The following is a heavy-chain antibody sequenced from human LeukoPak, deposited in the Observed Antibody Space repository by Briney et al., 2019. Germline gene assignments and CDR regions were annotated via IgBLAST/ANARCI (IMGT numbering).Heavy chain of an antibody. CDR3: ARDRAGLGLFDF. J-gene: IGHJ3*01. CDR2: IFQSGSP. Sequence: PSETLSLTCAVSGGPISSGGYSWTWIRQPPGKGLEWIGYIFQSGSPSYNPSLRSRVTISVDTSRNHFSLELISVTAADTAMYYCARDRAGLGLFDFWGQGTMVTVSS. CDR1: GGPISSGGYS. D-gene: IGHD1-26*01. V-gene: IGHV4-30-2*01.